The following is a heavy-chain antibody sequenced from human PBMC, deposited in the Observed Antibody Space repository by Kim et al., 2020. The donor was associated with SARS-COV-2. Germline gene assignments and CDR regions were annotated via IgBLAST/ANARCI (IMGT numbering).Heavy chain of an antibody. CDR3: VKGSHNGAAS. J-gene: IGHJ4*02. V-gene: IGHV3-7*01. D-gene: IGHD4-17*01. Sequence: GGSLRLSCAASGFSISDYWMNWVRQAPGKGLEWVANIKKDGTEKYYVDSVKGRFTISRDNAKNSLSLQMYSLTVEDTAVYYCVKGSHNGAASRGQGTLVTVSS. CDR1: GFSISDYW. CDR2: IKKDGTEK.